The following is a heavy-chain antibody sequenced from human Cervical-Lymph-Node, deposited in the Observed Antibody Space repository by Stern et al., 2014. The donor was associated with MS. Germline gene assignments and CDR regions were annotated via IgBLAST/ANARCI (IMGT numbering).Heavy chain of an antibody. CDR3: ARAYSSNWYHFDY. CDR2: ISYSGST. D-gene: IGHD6-13*01. Sequence: QVQLQESGPGLVKPSETLSLTCTVSGDSISSYYWTWIRQHPGKGLEWIGYISYSGSTSYSPSLKSRVTISLDTSKKQFSLKLSSVTAADTAVYYCARAYSSNWYHFDYWGQGTLVTVSS. CDR1: GDSISSYY. J-gene: IGHJ4*02. V-gene: IGHV4-59*01.